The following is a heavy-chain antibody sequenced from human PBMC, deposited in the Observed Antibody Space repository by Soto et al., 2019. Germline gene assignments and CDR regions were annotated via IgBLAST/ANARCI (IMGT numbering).Heavy chain of an antibody. J-gene: IGHJ4*02. Sequence: EVQLLESGGDLVQPGGSLRLSCAASGFTFATYTMSWVRQTPGKGLEWVSAITGSGDRTYYADPVKGRFTMSRDNSKNTVYLQMSSLRAEDTAVYYCAMKSEATISVGYDYWGQGTLVIVSS. V-gene: IGHV3-23*01. CDR2: ITGSGDRT. CDR1: GFTFATYT. D-gene: IGHD5-12*01. CDR3: AMKSEATISVGYDY.